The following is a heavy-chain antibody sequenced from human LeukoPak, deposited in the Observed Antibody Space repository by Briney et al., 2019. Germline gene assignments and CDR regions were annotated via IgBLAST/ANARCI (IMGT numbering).Heavy chain of an antibody. Sequence: GGSLRLSCAVSGFSFSSYWMSWVRQAPGKGLEWVANINQDGSEKYYVDSLKGRFTISRDNAKNSLYLQLNNLRAEDTAVYYCARGAGYNYPYYFDYWGQGTLVTVSS. D-gene: IGHD5-24*01. CDR2: INQDGSEK. V-gene: IGHV3-7*01. CDR1: GFSFSSYW. J-gene: IGHJ4*02. CDR3: ARGAGYNYPYYFDY.